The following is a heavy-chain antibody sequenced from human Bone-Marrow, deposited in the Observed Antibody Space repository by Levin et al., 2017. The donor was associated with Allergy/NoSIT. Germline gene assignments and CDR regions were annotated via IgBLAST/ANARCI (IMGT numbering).Heavy chain of an antibody. Sequence: PGGSLRLSCAVSGFTVSNNYMSWVRQAPGAGLEWVSLIYSVGTTYYADSVKGRFPISRYNSRNTLYLQMNSLRAEDTAVYYCTGGPSGVRGWGQGTLVTVSS. J-gene: IGHJ4*02. CDR2: IYSVGTT. CDR1: GFTVSNNY. V-gene: IGHV3-53*01. D-gene: IGHD3-16*01. CDR3: TGGPSGVRG.